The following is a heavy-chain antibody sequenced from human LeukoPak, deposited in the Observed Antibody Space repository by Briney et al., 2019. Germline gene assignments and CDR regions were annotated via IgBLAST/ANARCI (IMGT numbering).Heavy chain of an antibody. CDR2: ISGSGGNT. Sequence: GGSLRLSCAASGFTFSSYAMSWVRQAPGKGLEWVSGISGSGGNTYYADSVKGRFTISRDNSKNTLYLQMNSLRAGDTAVYYCAKVAGYTNTPEDYWGQGTLVTVSS. J-gene: IGHJ4*02. D-gene: IGHD6-13*01. V-gene: IGHV3-23*01. CDR3: AKVAGYTNTPEDY. CDR1: GFTFSSYA.